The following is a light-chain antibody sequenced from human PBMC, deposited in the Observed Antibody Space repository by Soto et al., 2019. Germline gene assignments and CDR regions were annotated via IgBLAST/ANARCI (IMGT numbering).Light chain of an antibody. J-gene: IGLJ3*02. Sequence: QAVVTQEPSLTVSPGGTVTLTCGSSNGAVTSGHYPFWFQQKPGQAPRTLIYDTNRKHSWTPARFSGSLLGGKAALTRSGAQPEDEGEFYCWLSASGAMLFGGGTKLTVL. V-gene: IGLV7-46*01. CDR2: DTN. CDR3: WLSASGAML. CDR1: NGAVTSGHY.